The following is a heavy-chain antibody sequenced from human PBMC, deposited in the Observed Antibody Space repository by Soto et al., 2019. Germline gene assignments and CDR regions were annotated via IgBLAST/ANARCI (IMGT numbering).Heavy chain of an antibody. V-gene: IGHV1-18*01. CDR2: ISAYNGNT. D-gene: IGHD3-10*01. CDR1: GYSFTSYG. J-gene: IGHJ6*02. Sequence: QVQLVQSGAEVKKPGASVKVSCKASGYSFTSYGIIWVRQAPGQGLEWMGWISAYNGNTNYEQKLQGRDTMTTDTTTSTAYTERRSLRSDDTAVYYCARDNGFGESDVWGQGTTVTVYS. CDR3: ARDNGFGESDV.